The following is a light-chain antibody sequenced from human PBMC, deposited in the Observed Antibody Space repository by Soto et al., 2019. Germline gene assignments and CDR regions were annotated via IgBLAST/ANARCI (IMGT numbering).Light chain of an antibody. J-gene: IGKJ4*01. V-gene: IGKV1-33*01. CDR3: QQCDDFIT. CDR1: QDIKNY. Sequence: DIQMTQSPYSLSASVGDRVTITCQASQDIKNYLNWYQQKPGKAPKLLLYEASNLETGVPSRFSGSGSGRSFTFTVSSLQPEDLATYYCQQCDDFITFGGGTRIEIK. CDR2: EAS.